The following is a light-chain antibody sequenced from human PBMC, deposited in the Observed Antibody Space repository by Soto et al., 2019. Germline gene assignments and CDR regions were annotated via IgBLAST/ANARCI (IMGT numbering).Light chain of an antibody. CDR1: QSVSSSN. V-gene: IGKV3-20*01. CDR2: GAS. CDR3: QHYYDSPPRYT. J-gene: IGKJ2*01. Sequence: EIVLTQSPATLSLSPGERATLSCRASQSVSSSNLAWYQQKPDQAPRLVISGASSRDAGLPDRFSGSGYGTDFTLTISRLEPEDFAFYYCQHYYDSPPRYTFGQGTKLEIK.